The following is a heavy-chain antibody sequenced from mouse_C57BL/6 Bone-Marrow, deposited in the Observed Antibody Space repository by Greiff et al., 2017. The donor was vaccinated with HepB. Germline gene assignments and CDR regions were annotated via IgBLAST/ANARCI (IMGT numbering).Heavy chain of an antibody. V-gene: IGHV1-61*01. CDR2: IYPSDSET. D-gene: IGHD2-3*01. CDR3: ARGDGYSYYYAMDY. CDR1: GYTFTSYW. J-gene: IGHJ4*01. Sequence: VKLQQPEAELVRPGSSVKLSCKASGYTFTSYWMDWVKQRPGQGLEWIGNIYPSDSETHYNQKFKDKATLTVDKSSSTAYMQLSSLTSEDSAVYYCARGDGYSYYYAMDYWGQGTSVTVSS.